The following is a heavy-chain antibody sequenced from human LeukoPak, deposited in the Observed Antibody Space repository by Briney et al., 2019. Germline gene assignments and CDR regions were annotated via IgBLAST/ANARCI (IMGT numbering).Heavy chain of an antibody. V-gene: IGHV4-38-2*02. CDR1: GYSISSGYY. J-gene: IGHJ4*02. CDR2: IYHSGST. CDR3: ARGDVVVPAATFDY. Sequence: SETLSLTCTVSGYSISSGYYWGWIRQPPGKGLEWIGSIYHSGSTYYNPSLKSRVTISVDTSKNQFSLKLSSVTAADTAVYYCARGDVVVPAATFDYWGQGTLVTVSS. D-gene: IGHD2-2*01.